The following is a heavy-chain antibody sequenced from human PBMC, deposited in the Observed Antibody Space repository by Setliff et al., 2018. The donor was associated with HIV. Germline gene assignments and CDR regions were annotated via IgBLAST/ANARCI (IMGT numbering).Heavy chain of an antibody. Sequence: PSETLSLTCSVSGGALNRYYWSCIRQAPGNGQEWLGYIFYSGGTNYNSHPSPKSGVSILVDTSTNQFSLRLSSLTAADTAVYYCARRTYSPGPFWYFDIWGRGTLVTVSS. V-gene: IGHV4-59*12. CDR3: ARRTYSPGPFWYFDI. CDR1: GGALNRYY. D-gene: IGHD5-18*01. CDR2: IFYSGGT. J-gene: IGHJ2*01.